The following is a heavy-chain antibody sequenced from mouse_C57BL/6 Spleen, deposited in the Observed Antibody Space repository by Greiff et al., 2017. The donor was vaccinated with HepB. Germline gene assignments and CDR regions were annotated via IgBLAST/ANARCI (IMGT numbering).Heavy chain of an antibody. D-gene: IGHD1-1*01. CDR2: ISSGGSYT. CDR3: ARREGVLGYFDY. CDR1: GFTFSSYG. Sequence: EVHLVESGGDLVKPGGSLKLSCAASGFTFSSYGMSWVRQTPDKRLEWVATISSGGSYTYYPDSVKGRFTISRDNAKNTLYLQMSSLKSEDTAMYYCARREGVLGYFDYWGQGTTLTVSS. J-gene: IGHJ2*01. V-gene: IGHV5-6*01.